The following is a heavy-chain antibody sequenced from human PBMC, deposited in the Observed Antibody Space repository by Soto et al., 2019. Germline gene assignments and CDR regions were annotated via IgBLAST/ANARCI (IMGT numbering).Heavy chain of an antibody. J-gene: IGHJ4*02. CDR2: IYYSGST. D-gene: IGHD6-13*01. V-gene: IGHV4-59*01. Sequence: PSETLSLTCTVSGGSNSSYYWSWVRQPPGKGLEWIGYIYYSGSTNYNPSLKSRVTISVDTSKNQFSLKLSSVTAADTAVYYCAREQQLVRYFDYWGQGTLVTVSS. CDR1: GGSNSSYY. CDR3: AREQQLVRYFDY.